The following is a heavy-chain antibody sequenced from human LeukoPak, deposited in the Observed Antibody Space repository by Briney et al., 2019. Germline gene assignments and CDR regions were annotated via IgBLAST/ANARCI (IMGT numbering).Heavy chain of an antibody. CDR2: IYSDNNT. J-gene: IGHJ4*02. CDR1: GLVVSDNY. Sequence: PGGSLRLSCAASGLVVSDNYMSWVRQAPGKGLEWISTIYSDNNTFYSDSVKGRFIISRDNSKNILYLQMRSLRVDDTAVYYCAREGVATAGTAYDYWGQGTLVTVSS. D-gene: IGHD6-13*01. CDR3: AREGVATAGTAYDY. V-gene: IGHV3-66*01.